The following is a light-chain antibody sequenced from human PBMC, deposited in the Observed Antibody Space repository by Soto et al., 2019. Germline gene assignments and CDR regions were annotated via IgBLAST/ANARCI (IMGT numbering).Light chain of an antibody. CDR2: GAS. CDR3: QQYHNLPPFT. CDR1: QDIRNY. J-gene: IGKJ3*01. V-gene: IGKV1-33*01. Sequence: DIQMTQSPSSLSASVGARVSITCQASQDIRNYLSWIQQKPGRAPKLLIYGASNLETGVPSRFRGSGYGTDFTFTISSQQPEDIATYYCQQYHNLPPFTFGPGTKVDIK.